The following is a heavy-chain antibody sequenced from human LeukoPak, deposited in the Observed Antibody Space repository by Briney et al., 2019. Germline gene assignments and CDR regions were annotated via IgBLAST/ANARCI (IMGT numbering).Heavy chain of an antibody. CDR1: GFTFSSYS. CDR2: ISSSSSYI. CDR3: ARVPGEGVVAAPINYYYYYMDV. V-gene: IGHV3-21*01. J-gene: IGHJ6*03. Sequence: GGSLRLSCAASGFTFSSYSMNWVRQAPGKGLEWVSSISSSSSYIYYADSVKGRFTTSRDNAKNSLYLQMNSLRAEDTAVYYCARVPGEGVVAAPINYYYYYMDVWGKGTTVTVSS. D-gene: IGHD2-15*01.